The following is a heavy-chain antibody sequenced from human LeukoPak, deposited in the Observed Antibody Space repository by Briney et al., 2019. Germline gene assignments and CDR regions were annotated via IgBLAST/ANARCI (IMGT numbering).Heavy chain of an antibody. CDR3: ARGRYYYDSSGYYGEFDY. V-gene: IGHV4-4*02. J-gene: IGHJ4*02. CDR1: GFTFSSYAM. D-gene: IGHD3-22*01. CDR2: IYHSGST. Sequence: GSLRLSCAASGFTFSSYAMSWVRQPPGKGLEWIGEIYHSGSTNYNPSLKGRVTISVDKSKNQFSLKLSSVTAADTAVYYCARGRYYYDSSGYYGEFDYWGQGTLVTVSS.